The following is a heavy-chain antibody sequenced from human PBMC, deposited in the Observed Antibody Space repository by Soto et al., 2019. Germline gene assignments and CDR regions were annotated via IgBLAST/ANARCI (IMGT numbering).Heavy chain of an antibody. CDR1: GGTFSSYA. J-gene: IGHJ5*02. V-gene: IGHV1-69*06. CDR3: AREDTAMVLLSRFDP. CDR2: IIPIFGTA. D-gene: IGHD5-18*01. Sequence: GASVKVSCKASGGTFSSYAISWVRQAPGQGLEWMGGIIPIFGTANYAQKFQGRVTITADKSTSTAYMELSSLRSEDTAVYYCAREDTAMVLLSRFDPWGQGTLVTVSS.